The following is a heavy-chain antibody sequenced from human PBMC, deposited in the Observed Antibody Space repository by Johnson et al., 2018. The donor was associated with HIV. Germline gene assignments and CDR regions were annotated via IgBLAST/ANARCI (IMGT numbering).Heavy chain of an antibody. CDR3: ARSSSGLDAFDI. Sequence: VQLVESGGGVVQPGRSLRLSCTSALSFSGYAMHWVRQAPGKGLEWVSGISWNSGSIGYADSVKGRFTISRDNAKNSLYLQMNSLRAEDTALYYCARSSSGLDAFDIWGQGTMVTVSS. CDR2: ISWNSGSI. CDR1: ALSFSGYA. J-gene: IGHJ3*02. D-gene: IGHD3-22*01. V-gene: IGHV3-9*01.